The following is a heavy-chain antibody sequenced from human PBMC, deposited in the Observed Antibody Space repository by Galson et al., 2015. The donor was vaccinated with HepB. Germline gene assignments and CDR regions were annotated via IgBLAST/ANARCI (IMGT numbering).Heavy chain of an antibody. CDR1: GFTFSDAW. J-gene: IGHJ4*02. CDR2: IKSKSNGGTT. Sequence: SLRLSCAVSGFTFSDAWMSWVRQIPGKGLEWVGHIKSKSNGGTTIYAAPVQGRFTISRDDSKDMLYLQMNNLKNEDTAVYYCIGRFLAYWGQGTLVTVSS. V-gene: IGHV3-15*01. D-gene: IGHD3-10*01. CDR3: IGRFLAY.